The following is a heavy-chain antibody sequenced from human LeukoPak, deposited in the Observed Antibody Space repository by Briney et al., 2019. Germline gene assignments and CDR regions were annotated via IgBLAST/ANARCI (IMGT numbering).Heavy chain of an antibody. CDR1: GYTFTNSY. CDR3: ARIRDGYNDAYDI. J-gene: IGHJ3*02. CDR2: INPDGGNT. Sequence: ASVKVSCKASGYTFTNSYIHWVRQAPGKVLEWMGLINPDGGNTNYAQNFQGRVTLTRDTSTSTVYMELSSLGSEDTAIYYCARIRDGYNDAYDIWGQGTVVTVPS. V-gene: IGHV1-46*01. D-gene: IGHD5-24*01.